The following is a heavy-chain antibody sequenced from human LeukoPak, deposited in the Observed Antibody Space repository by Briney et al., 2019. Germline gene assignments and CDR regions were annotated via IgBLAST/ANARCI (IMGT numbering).Heavy chain of an antibody. J-gene: IGHJ4*02. CDR3: ARRVGAFPTYYFDY. Sequence: PSETLSLTCTFSGGSISKGVYYWSWIRQHPGKGLGWIGYIYYNGRINYNPSLKSRIAISVDTSKNQFSLKLSSVTAADTAVYYCARRVGAFPTYYFDYWGQGTRVTVSS. V-gene: IGHV4-31*03. CDR1: GGSISKGVYY. D-gene: IGHD3-3*02. CDR2: IYYNGRI.